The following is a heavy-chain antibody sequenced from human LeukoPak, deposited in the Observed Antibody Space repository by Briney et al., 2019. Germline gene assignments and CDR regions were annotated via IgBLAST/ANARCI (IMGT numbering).Heavy chain of an antibody. CDR1: GFSFSSHW. J-gene: IGHJ5*02. CDR2: IRYDGSNK. Sequence: GGSLRLSCAASGFSFSSHWMSWVRQAPGKGLEWVAFIRYDGSNKYYADSVKGRFTISRDNSKNTLYLQMNSLRAEDTAVYYCARVKSDYVWGSYVDWFDPWGQGTLVTVSS. V-gene: IGHV3-30*02. D-gene: IGHD3-16*01. CDR3: ARVKSDYVWGSYVDWFDP.